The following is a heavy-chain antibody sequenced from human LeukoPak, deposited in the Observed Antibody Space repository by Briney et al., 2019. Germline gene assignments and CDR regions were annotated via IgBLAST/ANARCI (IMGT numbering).Heavy chain of an antibody. CDR1: GFTFSSYW. V-gene: IGHV3-30*06. CDR2: ISSGGTYE. Sequence: PGGSLRLSCGVSGFTFSSYWMHWVRQAPGKGLEWVSLISSGGTYEYYADSVKGRFTISRDNSKNTLYLQLNSLRAEDTAVYYCARDSTYYYDSGSSGPHYFDNWGQGTLVTVSS. CDR3: ARDSTYYYDSGSSGPHYFDN. D-gene: IGHD3-10*01. J-gene: IGHJ4*02.